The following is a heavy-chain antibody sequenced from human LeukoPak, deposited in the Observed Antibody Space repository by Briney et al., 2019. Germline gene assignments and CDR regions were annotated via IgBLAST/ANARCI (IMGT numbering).Heavy chain of an antibody. Sequence: ASVKVSCKASGYTFTSYGISWVRQAPGQGLEWMGWISAYNGNTNYAQKFQGRVTITTDESTSTAYMELSSLRSEDTAVYYCAIGVGYSYGKYWGQGTLVTVSS. CDR1: GYTFTSYG. V-gene: IGHV1-18*01. J-gene: IGHJ4*02. CDR2: ISAYNGNT. D-gene: IGHD5-18*01. CDR3: AIGVGYSYGKY.